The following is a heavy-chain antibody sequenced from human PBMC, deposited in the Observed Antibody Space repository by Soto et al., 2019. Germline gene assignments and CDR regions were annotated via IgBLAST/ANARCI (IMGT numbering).Heavy chain of an antibody. J-gene: IGHJ4*02. CDR1: GFTFSSYG. V-gene: IGHV3-33*01. D-gene: IGHD4-4*01. CDR3: ARDQTTVTTYPFDY. CDR2: IWYDGSNK. Sequence: GGALRLSCAASGFTFSSYGMHWVRQAPGKGLEWVAVIWYDGSNKYYADSVKGRFTISRDNSKNTLYLQMNSLRAEDTAVYYCARDQTTVTTYPFDYWGQGTLVTVSS.